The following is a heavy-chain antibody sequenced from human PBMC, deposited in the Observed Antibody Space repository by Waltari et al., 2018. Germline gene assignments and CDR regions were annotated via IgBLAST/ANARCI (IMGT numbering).Heavy chain of an antibody. Sequence: EVQLVESGGGLVQPGGSLRLSCAASGFTFSSYEMNWVRQAPGKGLEWVSYISSSGSTIYYADSVNGRFTISRDNAKNSLYLQMNSLRAEDTAVYYCAREDPPGCYWGQGTLVTVSS. D-gene: IGHD1-26*01. J-gene: IGHJ4*02. CDR3: AREDPPGCY. CDR1: GFTFSSYE. V-gene: IGHV3-48*03. CDR2: ISSSGSTI.